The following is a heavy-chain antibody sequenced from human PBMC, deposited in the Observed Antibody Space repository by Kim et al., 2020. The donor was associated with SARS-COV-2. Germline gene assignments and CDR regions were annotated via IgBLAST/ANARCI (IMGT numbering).Heavy chain of an antibody. Sequence: GGSLRLSCAASGFTLSNAWMSWVRQAPGKGLEWVGRIKSKTDGGTTDYAAPVKGRFTISRDDSKNTLYLQMNSLKTEDTAVYYCTTYYYDSSGYRTRYYYGMDVWGQGTTVTVSS. V-gene: IGHV3-15*01. CDR1: GFTLSNAW. CDR2: IKSKTDGGTT. D-gene: IGHD3-22*01. CDR3: TTYYYDSSGYRTRYYYGMDV. J-gene: IGHJ6*02.